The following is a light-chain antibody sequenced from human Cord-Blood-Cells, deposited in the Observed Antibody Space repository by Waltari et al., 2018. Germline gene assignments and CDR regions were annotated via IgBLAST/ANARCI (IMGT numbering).Light chain of an antibody. V-gene: IGKV1-39*01. CDR2: AAS. J-gene: IGKJ2*01. Sequence: DIQMTQSPSSLSASVGDRVTITSRASQSISSYLNWYQQKPGKAPKLLIYAASSLTGGVPSRFSGSGSGTDFTLTISSLQPEYFATYYCQQSYSTPRTFGQGTKLEIK. CDR3: QQSYSTPRT. CDR1: QSISSY.